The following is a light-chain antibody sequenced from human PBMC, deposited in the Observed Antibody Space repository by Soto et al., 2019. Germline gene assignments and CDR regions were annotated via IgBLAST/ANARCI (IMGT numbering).Light chain of an antibody. CDR3: AAWDDSLNAYV. CDR1: SSNIGSNT. V-gene: IGLV1-44*01. Sequence: QSVLTQPPSASGTPGQRVTISCSGSSSNIGSNTVNWYQQLPGTAPKLLIYNNNQRPSGGPDRFAGSKSGTSASLAISGLQSEDEADYYCAAWDDSLNAYVVGSGTKLTVL. J-gene: IGLJ1*01. CDR2: NNN.